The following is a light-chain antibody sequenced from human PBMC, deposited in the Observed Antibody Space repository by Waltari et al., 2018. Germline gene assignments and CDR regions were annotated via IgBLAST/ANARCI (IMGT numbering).Light chain of an antibody. J-gene: IGLJ1*01. Sequence: QSALTQPRSVSRSPGQSVTISCTGTSGDVGGYNFVSWYQQHPGKAPNLIIYDVTKRPAGVTGRCSGSKSGNTASLTISGLQAEDEADYYCCSYAGVYLYVFGTGTKVTVL. CDR1: SGDVGGYNF. V-gene: IGLV2-11*01. CDR3: CSYAGVYLYV. CDR2: DVT.